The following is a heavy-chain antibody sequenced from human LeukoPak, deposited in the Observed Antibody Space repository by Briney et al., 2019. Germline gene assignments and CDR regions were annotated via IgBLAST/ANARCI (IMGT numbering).Heavy chain of an antibody. CDR2: IAYDGIKK. CDR1: GFSFSYYG. J-gene: IGHJ6*02. CDR3: AKDNRCVRRAFHNYYGMDF. Sequence: GGYLCFSCAAYGFSFSYYGMHWVRQAPGKGLKWLAVIAYDGIKKDYAASLKGRITVSRDTSKNKMYLQMDSLRDEDTYVYYCAKDNRCVRRAFHNYYGMDFRDQGTTVTVSS. D-gene: IGHD1-14*01. V-gene: IGHV3-30*18.